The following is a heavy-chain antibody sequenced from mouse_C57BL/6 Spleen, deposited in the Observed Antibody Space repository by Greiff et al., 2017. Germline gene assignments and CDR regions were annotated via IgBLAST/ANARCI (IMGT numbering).Heavy chain of an antibody. D-gene: IGHD1-1*01. CDR3: AREGDYYGSSSWFAY. V-gene: IGHV2-2*01. Sequence: VKLVESGPGLVQPSQSLSITCTVSGFSLTSYGVHWVRQSPGKGLEWLGVIWSGGSTDYNAAFISRLSISKDNSKSQVFFKMNSLQADDTAIYYCAREGDYYGSSSWFAYWGQGTLVTVSA. CDR2: IWSGGST. J-gene: IGHJ3*01. CDR1: GFSLTSYG.